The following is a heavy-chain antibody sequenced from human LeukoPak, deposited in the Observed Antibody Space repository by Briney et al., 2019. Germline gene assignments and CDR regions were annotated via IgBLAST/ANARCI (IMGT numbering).Heavy chain of an antibody. CDR2: ISLSGGSP. J-gene: IGHJ6*02. CDR3: AKDLGYCSGGSCYYYYGMDV. Sequence: GAPLRLSCAASGFTFSSYAMSWVRQAPGKGLEWVSAISLSGGSPYYAHSAKGRFTIPRDNSKNTLYLQMTSLRAEDTVVYYCAKDLGYCSGGSCYYYYGMDVWGQGTTVTVS. V-gene: IGHV3-23*01. D-gene: IGHD2-15*01. CDR1: GFTFSSYA.